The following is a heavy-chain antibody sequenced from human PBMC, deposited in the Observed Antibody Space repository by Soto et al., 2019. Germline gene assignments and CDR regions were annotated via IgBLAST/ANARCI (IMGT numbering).Heavy chain of an antibody. Sequence: GGSLRLSCAASGFTFSSYWMHWVRQAPGRGRVWVSRINSDGSSTSYADSVKGRFTISRDNAKNTLYLQMNSLRAEDTAVYYCARETYGSGSYQYYYYMDVWGKGTTVTVAS. CDR3: ARETYGSGSYQYYYYMDV. J-gene: IGHJ6*03. CDR2: INSDGSST. V-gene: IGHV3-74*01. D-gene: IGHD3-10*01. CDR1: GFTFSSYW.